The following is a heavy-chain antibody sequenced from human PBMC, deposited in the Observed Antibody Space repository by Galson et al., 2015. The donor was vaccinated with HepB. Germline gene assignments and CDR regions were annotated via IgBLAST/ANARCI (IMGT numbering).Heavy chain of an antibody. CDR3: AKDLGDYYDRSSDY. D-gene: IGHD3-22*01. CDR2: ISGSGGST. V-gene: IGHV3-23*01. Sequence: SLRLSCAASGFTFSSYAMSWVRQAPGKGLEWVSAISGSGGSTYYADSVKGRFTISRDNSKNTLYLQMNSLRAEDTAVYYCAKDLGDYYDRSSDYWGQGTLVTVSS. J-gene: IGHJ4*02. CDR1: GFTFSSYA.